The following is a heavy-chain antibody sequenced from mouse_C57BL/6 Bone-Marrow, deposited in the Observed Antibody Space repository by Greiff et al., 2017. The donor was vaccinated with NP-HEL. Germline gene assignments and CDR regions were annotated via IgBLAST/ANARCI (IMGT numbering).Heavy chain of an antibody. J-gene: IGHJ2*01. D-gene: IGHD2-2*01. CDR3: AIWLYYFDY. Sequence: VQLKESGPELVKPGASVKISCKASGYSFTGYYMNWVKQSPEKSLEWIGEINPSTGGTTYNQKFKATATLTVDKSSSTAYMQLKSLTSEDSAVYYCAIWLYYFDYWGQGTTLTVSS. CDR1: GYSFTGYY. V-gene: IGHV1-42*01. CDR2: INPSTGGT.